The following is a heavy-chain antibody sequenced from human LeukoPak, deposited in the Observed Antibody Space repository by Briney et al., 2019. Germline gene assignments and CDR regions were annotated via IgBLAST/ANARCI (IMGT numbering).Heavy chain of an antibody. J-gene: IGHJ5*02. CDR2: INAGSGDT. V-gene: IGHV1-3*01. D-gene: IGHD3-22*01. Sequence: ASVKVSCKASGYTFTNYAIHWVRQAPGQRLEWMGWINAGSGDTNYSQKFQGRVTITRDIPASTAYMELSSLRSEDTAVYYCARGRGSSGYINWFDPWGQGTLVTVSS. CDR1: GYTFTNYA. CDR3: ARGRGSSGYINWFDP.